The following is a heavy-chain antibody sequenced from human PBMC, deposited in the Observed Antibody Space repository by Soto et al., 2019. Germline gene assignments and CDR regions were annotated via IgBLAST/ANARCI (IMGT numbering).Heavy chain of an antibody. V-gene: IGHV3-21*01. D-gene: IGHD3-16*02. CDR3: AREYDHVWGSYRQMF. CDR1: GFTFSSYS. CDR2: ISSSSSYI. Sequence: EVQLVESGGGRVKPGGSLRLSCTASGFTFSSYSMNWVRQAPGKGLEWVSSISSSSSYIDYGDSVKGRFTISRDNAKNSVYLQMNSLRVEDTAVYYCAREYDHVWGSYRQMFWGQGTLVAVSS. J-gene: IGHJ4*02.